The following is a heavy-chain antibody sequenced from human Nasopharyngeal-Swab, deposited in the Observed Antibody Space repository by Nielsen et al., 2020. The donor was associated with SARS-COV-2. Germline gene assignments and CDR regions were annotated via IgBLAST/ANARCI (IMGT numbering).Heavy chain of an antibody. CDR1: GFTFRTYP. CDR2: VNGDGDST. V-gene: IGHV3-64*01. D-gene: IGHD2-21*02. CDR3: ARAGIVVVTTSNWYLDL. Sequence: GESLKISCAASGFTFRTYPMFWVRQAPGKGLKYVSAVNGDGDSTFYANSVKGRFIISRDNAKNTLYLQMASLRPEDMAVYFCARAGIVVVTTSNWYLDLWGRGTLVTVSS. J-gene: IGHJ2*01.